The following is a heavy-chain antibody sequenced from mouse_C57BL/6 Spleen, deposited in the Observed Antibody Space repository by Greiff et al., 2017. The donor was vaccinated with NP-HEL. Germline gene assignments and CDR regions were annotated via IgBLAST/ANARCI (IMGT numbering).Heavy chain of an antibody. V-gene: IGHV14-4*01. CDR3: TTTTSTVVAPTGNFDV. CDR1: GFNIKDDY. CDR2: IDPENGDT. Sequence: VQLQQSGAELVRPGASVKLSCTASGFNIKDDYMHWVKQRPEQGLEWIGWIDPENGDTEYASKFQGKATITADTSSNTAYLQLSSLTSEDTAVYYCTTTTSTVVAPTGNFDVWGTGTTVTVSS. J-gene: IGHJ1*03. D-gene: IGHD1-1*01.